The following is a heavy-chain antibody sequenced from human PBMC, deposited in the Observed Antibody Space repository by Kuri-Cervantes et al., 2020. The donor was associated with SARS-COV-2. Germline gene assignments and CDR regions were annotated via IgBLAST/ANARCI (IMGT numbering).Heavy chain of an antibody. V-gene: IGHV4-4*07. J-gene: IGHJ4*02. Sequence: SETLSLTCTVSGGSISSYYWSWIRQPAGKGLEWIGRIYTSGSTNYHPSLKSRVTMSVDTSKNQFSLKLSSVTAADTAVYYCARGQVAAAGRVLLPSDYWGQGILVTVSS. CDR2: IYTSGST. CDR1: GGSISSYY. D-gene: IGHD6-13*01. CDR3: ARGQVAAAGRVLLPSDY.